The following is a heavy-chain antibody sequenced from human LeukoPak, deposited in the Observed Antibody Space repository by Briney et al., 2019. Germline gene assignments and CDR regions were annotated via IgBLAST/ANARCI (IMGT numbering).Heavy chain of an antibody. CDR2: IKQDGSEK. CDR3: ARVYSYYGVTSSFDQ. J-gene: IGHJ4*02. D-gene: IGHD1-26*01. Sequence: GGSLRLSCAASGFTFSSYWMSWVRQAPGKGLEWVANIKQDGSEKYYVDSVKGRFIISRDNAKNSLYLQVNSLRAEDTAVYYCARVYSYYGVTSSFDQWGQGTLVTVSS. V-gene: IGHV3-7*04. CDR1: GFTFSSYW.